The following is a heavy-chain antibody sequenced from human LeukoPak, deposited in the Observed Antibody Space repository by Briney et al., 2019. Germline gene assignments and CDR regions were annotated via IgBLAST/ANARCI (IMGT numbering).Heavy chain of an antibody. J-gene: IGHJ4*02. D-gene: IGHD6-13*01. CDR3: TTIAAAGTDY. Sequence: GGSLRLSCAASGFTFSGSAMHWVRQASGKGLEWVGRIRSKANSYATAYAASVKGSFTISRDDSKNTAYLQMNSLKTEHTAVYYCTTIAAAGTDYWGQGTLVTVSS. CDR1: GFTFSGSA. CDR2: IRSKANSYAT. V-gene: IGHV3-73*01.